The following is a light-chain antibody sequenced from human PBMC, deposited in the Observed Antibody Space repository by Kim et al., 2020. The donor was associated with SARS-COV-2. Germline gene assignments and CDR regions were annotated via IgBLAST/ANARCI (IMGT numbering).Light chain of an antibody. V-gene: IGKV3D-15*01. CDR3: QQYNNWPMT. J-gene: IGKJ1*01. CDR1: RSVSSS. Sequence: PGAPATLSSSHSRSVSSSLVWYQPRPGQAPSLLFYGPSTSATGIPASFSGRGSGTVFTLHSSSLQSEDLAVYCLQQYNNWPMTFGQGTKVDIK. CDR2: GPS.